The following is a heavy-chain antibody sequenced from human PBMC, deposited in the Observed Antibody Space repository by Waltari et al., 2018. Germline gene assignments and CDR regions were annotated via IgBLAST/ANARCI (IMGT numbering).Heavy chain of an antibody. V-gene: IGHV3-73*01. CDR3: TRSGTTTVAFDI. Sequence: EVQLVDSGGDLVQPGGSLKLSCAASGITFSDSSIHWVRQAPGKGRGWVGRIRSEANSYATAFAASVNGRVTIFRDDSKKTAYLQMNTLMSEDTALYYCTRSGTTTVAFDIWGQGTMVTVSS. CDR1: GITFSDSS. J-gene: IGHJ3*02. D-gene: IGHD1-1*01. CDR2: IRSEANSYAT.